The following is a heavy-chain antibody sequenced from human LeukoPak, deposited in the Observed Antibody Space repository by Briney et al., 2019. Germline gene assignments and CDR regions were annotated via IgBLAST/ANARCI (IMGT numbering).Heavy chain of an antibody. CDR3: ARLKSGSGSYYHPPYYYYYMDV. J-gene: IGHJ6*03. V-gene: IGHV4-39*01. Sequence: SETLSLTCTVSGGSISSSSYYWGWIRQPPGKGLEWIGSIYYSGSTYYNPSLKSRVTISVDTSKNQFSLKLSSVTAADTAVYYCARLKSGSGSYYHPPYYYYYMDVWGKGTTVTISS. D-gene: IGHD3-10*01. CDR2: IYYSGST. CDR1: GGSISSSSYY.